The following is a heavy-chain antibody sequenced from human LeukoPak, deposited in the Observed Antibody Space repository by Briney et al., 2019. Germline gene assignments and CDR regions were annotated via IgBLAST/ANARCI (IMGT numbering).Heavy chain of an antibody. D-gene: IGHD6-13*01. CDR3: ARGRQQLVRYNWFDP. J-gene: IGHJ5*02. V-gene: IGHV1-8*01. Sequence: ASVKVSCKASGYTFTSYDINWVRQATGQGLEWMGWMNPNSGNTGYAQKFQGRVTMTRNTSISTAYMELSSLRSEDTAVYYCARGRQQLVRYNWFDPWDQGTLVTVSS. CDR1: GYTFTSYD. CDR2: MNPNSGNT.